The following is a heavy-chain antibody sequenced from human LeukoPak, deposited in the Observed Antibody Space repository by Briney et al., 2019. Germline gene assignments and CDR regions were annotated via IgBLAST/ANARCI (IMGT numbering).Heavy chain of an antibody. Sequence: GGSLRLSCAASGFTFSSYAMHWVRQAPGKGLEWVAVISYDGSNKYYADSVKGRFTISRDNSKNTLYLQMNSLRAEGTAVYYCARDLVRGVISFGHLDYWGQGTLVTVSS. J-gene: IGHJ4*02. CDR1: GFTFSSYA. D-gene: IGHD3-10*01. CDR2: ISYDGSNK. V-gene: IGHV3-30*04. CDR3: ARDLVRGVISFGHLDY.